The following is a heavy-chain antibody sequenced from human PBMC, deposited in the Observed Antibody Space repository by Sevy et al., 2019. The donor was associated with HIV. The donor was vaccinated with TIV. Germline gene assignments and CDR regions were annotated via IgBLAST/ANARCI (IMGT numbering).Heavy chain of an antibody. CDR2: ISSSSSYI. CDR1: GFTFSSYS. CDR3: AREGLYDILTGYYLNTRDAFDI. D-gene: IGHD3-9*01. J-gene: IGHJ3*02. Sequence: GGSLRLSCAASGFTFSSYSMNWVRQAPGKGLEWVSSISSSSSYIYYADSVKGRFTISRDNAKNSLYLQMNSLRAEDTAVYYCAREGLYDILTGYYLNTRDAFDIWGQGTMVTVSS. V-gene: IGHV3-21*01.